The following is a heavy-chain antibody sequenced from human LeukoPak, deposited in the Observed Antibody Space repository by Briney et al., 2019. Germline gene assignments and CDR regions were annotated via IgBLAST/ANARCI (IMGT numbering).Heavy chain of an antibody. V-gene: IGHV3-23*01. D-gene: IGHD2-2*01. CDR2: ISGSGGST. J-gene: IGHJ3*02. CDR1: GFTFSSYA. Sequence: PGGSLRLSCAASGFTFSSYAMSWVRQAPGKGLEWVSAISGSGGSTYYADSVKGRFTISRDNPKNTLYLQMNSLRAEDTAVYYCAKGGYCSSTSCYSNDAFDIWGQGTMVTVSS. CDR3: AKGGYCSSTSCYSNDAFDI.